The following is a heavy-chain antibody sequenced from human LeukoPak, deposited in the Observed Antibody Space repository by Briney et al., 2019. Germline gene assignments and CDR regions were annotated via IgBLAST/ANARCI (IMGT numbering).Heavy chain of an antibody. V-gene: IGHV3-23*01. J-gene: IGHJ3*02. CDR3: ANLPEAGWAVAFDI. Sequence: GGSLRLSCAASGFTFSRYAMSWVRQAPGKGLEWVSALGVSVSGYGGSTYYADSVKGRFTISRDNSKNTLYLQMNSLRAEDTAVYYCANLPEAGWAVAFDIWGQGTMVTVSS. CDR2: LGVSVSGYGGST. D-gene: IGHD6-19*01. CDR1: GFTFSRYA.